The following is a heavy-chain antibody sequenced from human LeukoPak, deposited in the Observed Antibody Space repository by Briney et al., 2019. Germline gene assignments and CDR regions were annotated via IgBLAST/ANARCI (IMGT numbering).Heavy chain of an antibody. CDR2: ISGSGGST. Sequence: GGSLRLSCAASGFTFSSYAMSWVRQAPGKGLEWVSGISGSGGSTYYADSVKGRFTISRDNSKNTLYLQMNSLRAEDTAVYYCAGDRGPSSSWYYFDYWGQGTLVTVSS. J-gene: IGHJ4*02. V-gene: IGHV3-23*01. CDR3: AGDRGPSSSWYYFDY. D-gene: IGHD6-13*01. CDR1: GFTFSSYA.